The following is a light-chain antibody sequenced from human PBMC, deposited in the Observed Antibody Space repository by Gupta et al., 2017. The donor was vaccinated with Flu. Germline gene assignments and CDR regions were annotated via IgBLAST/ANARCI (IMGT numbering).Light chain of an antibody. J-gene: IGLJ3*02. V-gene: IGLV3-21*03. CDR1: DIGSKS. CDR2: EDR. CDR3: QVWDTSSYPRWV. Sequence: KTARITCGGSDIGSKSVHWYQQKPGQAPVLVVYEDRDRPSGIPERFSGSNPRNTATLTISGVEVGDEADYYCQVWDTSSYPRWVFGGGTKLTGL.